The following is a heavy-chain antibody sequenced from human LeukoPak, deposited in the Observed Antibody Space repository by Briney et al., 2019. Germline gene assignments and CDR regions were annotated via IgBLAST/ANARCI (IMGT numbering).Heavy chain of an antibody. CDR3: ARAIGCSSTSCPYTYYYYGMDV. CDR1: GYTFTSYY. J-gene: IGHJ6*04. Sequence: ASVTVSCTASGYTFTSYYMHWVRQAPGQGLEWVGIINPSGGSTSYAQKFQGRVTMTRDTSTSTVYMELSSLRSEDTAVYYCARAIGCSSTSCPYTYYYYGMDVWGKGTTVTVSS. D-gene: IGHD2-2*01. V-gene: IGHV1-46*01. CDR2: INPSGGST.